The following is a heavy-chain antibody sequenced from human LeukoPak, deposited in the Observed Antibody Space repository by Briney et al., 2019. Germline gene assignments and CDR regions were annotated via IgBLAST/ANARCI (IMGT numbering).Heavy chain of an antibody. V-gene: IGHV1-69*13. CDR2: IIPIFGTA. Sequence: APVKVSCKASGGTFSSYAISWVRQAPGQGLEWMGGIIPIFGTANYAQKFQGRVTITADESTSTAYMELSSLRSEDTAVYYCARDRGHSGLVDYWGQGTLVTVSS. J-gene: IGHJ4*02. CDR1: GGTFSSYA. D-gene: IGHD3-10*01. CDR3: ARDRGHSGLVDY.